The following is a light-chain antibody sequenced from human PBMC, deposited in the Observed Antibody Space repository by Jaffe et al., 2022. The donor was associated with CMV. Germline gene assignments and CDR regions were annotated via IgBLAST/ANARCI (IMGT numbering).Light chain of an antibody. Sequence: SSELTQDPAVSVALGQTVRITCEGDSLRSNSASWYQQRPGQAPVLVIYGKNDRPSGIPDRFSGSTSGNTASLTITGAQAEDEADYYCTSRDGYAPWVFGGGTKVTVL. CDR2: GKN. CDR3: TSRDGYAPWV. CDR1: SLRSNS. V-gene: IGLV3-19*01. J-gene: IGLJ3*02.